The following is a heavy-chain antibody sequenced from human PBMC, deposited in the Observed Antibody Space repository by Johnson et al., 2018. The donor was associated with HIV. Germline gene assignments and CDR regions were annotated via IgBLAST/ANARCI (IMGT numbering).Heavy chain of an antibody. CDR3: ARDYDIPRDDGFDI. CDR1: GFTFSSYA. Sequence: VQLVESGGGVVQPGRSLRLSCAASGFTFSSYAMHWVRQAPGKGLEWVAVISYDGSNKYYADSVEDRFTISRENSKNTLYLQMNSLRAEDTAVYYCARDYDIPRDDGFDIWGQGTMVTVSS. V-gene: IGHV3-30*04. D-gene: IGHD3-9*01. J-gene: IGHJ3*02. CDR2: ISYDGSNK.